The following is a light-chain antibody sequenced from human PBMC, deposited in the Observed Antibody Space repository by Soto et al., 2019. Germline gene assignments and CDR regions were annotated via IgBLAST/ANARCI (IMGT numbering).Light chain of an antibody. CDR2: RTS. Sequence: EIVMTQSPVTPSVSPGERATLSCRASQSISSNLAWYQQKPGQAPRLLMFRTSSRATGFPARFSGSGSGTEFNLTISSLQSEDFGVYYCQQYNNWPRATFGGGTKVDIK. CDR3: QQYNNWPRAT. CDR1: QSISSN. V-gene: IGKV3-15*01. J-gene: IGKJ4*01.